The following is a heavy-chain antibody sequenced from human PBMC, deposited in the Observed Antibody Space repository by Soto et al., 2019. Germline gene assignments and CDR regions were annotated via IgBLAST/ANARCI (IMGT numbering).Heavy chain of an antibody. Sequence: GGSLRLSCAASGFTVSNNYMSWVRQAPGKGLEWGSIIYSGGSTYYADSVQGRFTISRDNSKNTLFLQMSSLRAEDTAVYYCAREGGGVYCSGGSCYGRYFDFWGQGTRVTVSS. V-gene: IGHV3-53*01. CDR2: IYSGGST. D-gene: IGHD2-15*01. CDR1: GFTVSNNY. CDR3: AREGGGVYCSGGSCYGRYFDF. J-gene: IGHJ4*02.